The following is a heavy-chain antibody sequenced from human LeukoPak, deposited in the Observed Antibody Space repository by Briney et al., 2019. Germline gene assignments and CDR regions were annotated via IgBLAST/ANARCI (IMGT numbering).Heavy chain of an antibody. V-gene: IGHV4-4*07. Sequence: SETLSLTCTVSGGSISSYYWSWIRQPAGKGLEWIGRIYTSGSTNYNPSLKSRVTMSLDTSKNQFSLKLTSVTAADTAVYYCATHDYGDHEGFYWGQGTLVTVSS. CDR3: ATHDYGDHEGFY. D-gene: IGHD4-17*01. CDR2: IYTSGST. J-gene: IGHJ4*02. CDR1: GGSISSYY.